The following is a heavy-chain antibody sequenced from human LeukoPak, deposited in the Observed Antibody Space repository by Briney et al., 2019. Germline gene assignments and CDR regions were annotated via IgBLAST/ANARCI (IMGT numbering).Heavy chain of an antibody. CDR3: AKSDGGLGSYYRKYFDL. Sequence: GGSLRLSCAGSGFTFSSYCMSWVRQAPGKGLEWVSSISANGVGTYYADSVKGWFTISRDNFKNTLYLQINSLRVEDTAVYCCAKSDGGLGSYYRKYFDLGAQGTLVTVSS. V-gene: IGHV3-23*01. CDR2: ISANGVGT. CDR1: GFTFSSYC. D-gene: IGHD3-10*01. J-gene: IGHJ4*02.